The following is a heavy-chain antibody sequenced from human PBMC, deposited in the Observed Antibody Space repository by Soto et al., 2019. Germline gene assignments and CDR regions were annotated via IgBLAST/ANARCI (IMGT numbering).Heavy chain of an antibody. CDR2: IVVGSGNT. D-gene: IGHD1-26*01. V-gene: IGHV1-58*01. CDR1: GFTFTSSA. J-gene: IGHJ3*02. CDR3: AADYSSLRGSAFDI. Sequence: ASVKVSCKASGFTFTSSAVQWVRQARGQRLEWIGWIVVGSGNTNYAQKFQERVTITRDMSTSTAYMELSSLRSEDTAVYYCAADYSSLRGSAFDIWGQGTMVTVS.